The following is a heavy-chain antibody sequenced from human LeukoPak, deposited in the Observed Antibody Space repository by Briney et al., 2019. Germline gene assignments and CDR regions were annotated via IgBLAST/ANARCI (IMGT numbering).Heavy chain of an antibody. D-gene: IGHD1-1*01. CDR1: GFTFSSFD. CDR3: ARGPPRGKYYYMDV. V-gene: IGHV3-13*01. Sequence: GGSLRLSCAASGFTFSSFDMHWVRQPTGQGLEWVSTIGTASDTYYPGSVERRFTHSRDNAKNSLYLQMNSLTAGDTAVYYCARGPPRGKYYYMDVWGKGTTVTVSS. CDR2: IGTASDT. J-gene: IGHJ6*03.